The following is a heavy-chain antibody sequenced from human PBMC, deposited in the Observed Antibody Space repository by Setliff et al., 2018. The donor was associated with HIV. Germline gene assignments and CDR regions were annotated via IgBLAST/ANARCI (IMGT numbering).Heavy chain of an antibody. CDR3: VRDTEVSSSWSFDY. Sequence: LRLSCVASGSTFINYAMSWVRQAPGKGLEWVSAIVGGASSTVYADSVKGRFTISRDNSKNTLYLQMNSLRPEDTAIYYCVRDTEVSSSWSFDYWGQGTLVTVSS. CDR2: IVGGASST. J-gene: IGHJ4*02. CDR1: GSTFINYA. D-gene: IGHD6-13*01. V-gene: IGHV3-23*01.